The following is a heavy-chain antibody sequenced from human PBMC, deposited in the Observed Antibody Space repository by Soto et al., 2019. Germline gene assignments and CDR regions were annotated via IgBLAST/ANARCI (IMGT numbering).Heavy chain of an antibody. CDR1: GFTFSSYA. J-gene: IGHJ6*02. Sequence: GGSLRLSCAASGFTFSSYAMSWVRQAPGKGLEWVSAISGSGGSTYYADSVKGRFTISRDNSKNTLYLQMNSLRAEDTAVYYCAKDIKSSIFGVVIIGYGMDVWGQGTTVTVSS. V-gene: IGHV3-23*01. CDR3: AKDIKSSIFGVVIIGYGMDV. CDR2: ISGSGGST. D-gene: IGHD3-3*01.